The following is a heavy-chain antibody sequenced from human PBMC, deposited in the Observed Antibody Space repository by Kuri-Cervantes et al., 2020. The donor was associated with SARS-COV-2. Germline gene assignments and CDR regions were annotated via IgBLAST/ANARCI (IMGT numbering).Heavy chain of an antibody. CDR2: IYGSGDT. D-gene: IGHD3-9*01. Sequence: GSLRLSCTVSGGSISSSSYYWGWIRQPPGKGLEWIGSIYGSGDTYYSSSLKSRLRLSVDTSKSQFSLKLTSVTAADTAKYYCARHYAFDRFHKWGQGTQVTVSS. CDR1: GGSISSSSYY. J-gene: IGHJ4*02. V-gene: IGHV4-39*01. CDR3: ARHYAFDRFHK.